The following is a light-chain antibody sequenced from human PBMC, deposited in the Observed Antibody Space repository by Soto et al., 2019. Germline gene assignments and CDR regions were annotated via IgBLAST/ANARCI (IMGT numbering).Light chain of an antibody. CDR3: MQALQTPPT. Sequence: DIVMTQSPLSLPVTPGEPASISCRSSQSLLHSNGYNYLDWYLQKPGQSPQLLIYLGSNRASGVPDRFSGSGSGTDFTLKISRVEAEDFGVYYCMQALQTPPTFGHGTKLEIK. V-gene: IGKV2-28*01. CDR2: LGS. CDR1: QSLLHSNGYNY. J-gene: IGKJ2*01.